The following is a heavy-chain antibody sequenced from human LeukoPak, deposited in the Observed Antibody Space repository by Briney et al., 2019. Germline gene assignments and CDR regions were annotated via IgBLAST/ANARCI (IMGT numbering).Heavy chain of an antibody. CDR2: IYYSGST. V-gene: IGHV4-59*08. D-gene: IGHD3-22*01. CDR1: GGSISGYY. CDR3: ARHRGYVGAFDV. Sequence: SETLSLTCTVSGGSISGYYWSWIRQPPGKGLEWVGFIYYSGSTSYNPSLKSRVTISVDTSKNQFSLNLSSVTASETAVYYCARHRGYVGAFDVWGRGTMVTVSS. J-gene: IGHJ3*01.